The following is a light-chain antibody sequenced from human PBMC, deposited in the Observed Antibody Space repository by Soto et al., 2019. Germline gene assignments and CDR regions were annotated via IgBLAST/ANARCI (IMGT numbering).Light chain of an antibody. CDR3: QQRSNWPTIT. CDR2: DAS. J-gene: IGKJ5*01. CDR1: QTVRNN. V-gene: IGKV3-11*01. Sequence: EIGLTQSPATLSLSPGERATLSWRASQTVRNNLAWYQQRPGQAPRLLIYDASSRATGIPARFSGSGSGTDFTLAISSLEPEDFAVYYCQQRSNWPTITFGHGTRLEIK.